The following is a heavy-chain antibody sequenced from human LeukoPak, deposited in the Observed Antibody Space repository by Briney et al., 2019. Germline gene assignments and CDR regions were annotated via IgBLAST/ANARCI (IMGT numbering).Heavy chain of an antibody. Sequence: GGSLRLSCAASGVTFTTYAMSWVRQAPGKGLEWVSAISGSGVYTYYADFVKGRFTISRDNSKNTLYLQMSSLRPDDTAVYYCVKPQYSSGWLGYWGQGTLVTVSS. V-gene: IGHV3-23*01. J-gene: IGHJ4*02. CDR2: ISGSGVYT. CDR3: VKPQYSSGWLGY. D-gene: IGHD6-19*01. CDR1: GVTFTTYA.